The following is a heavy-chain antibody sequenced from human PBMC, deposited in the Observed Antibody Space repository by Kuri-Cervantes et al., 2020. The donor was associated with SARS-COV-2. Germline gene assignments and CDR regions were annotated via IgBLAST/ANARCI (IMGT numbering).Heavy chain of an antibody. CDR2: INDAATTT. CDR3: ATGFTSVWFRPLAY. J-gene: IGHJ4*02. Sequence: GESLKISCAASGFSFSDYVMTWVRQAPGKGLEWVSIINDAATTTHYADSVKGRFTISRDNSKNTVYLQMNNLEVEDTAVYFCATGFTSVWFRPLAYWGQGTLVTVSS. CDR1: GFSFSDYV. V-gene: IGHV3-23*01. D-gene: IGHD3-10*01.